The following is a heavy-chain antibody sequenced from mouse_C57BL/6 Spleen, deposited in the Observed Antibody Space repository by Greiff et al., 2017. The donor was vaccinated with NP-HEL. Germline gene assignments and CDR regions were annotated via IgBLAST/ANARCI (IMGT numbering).Heavy chain of an antibody. V-gene: IGHV1-66*01. CDR2: IYPGSGNT. Sequence: VQLKESGPELVKPGASVKISCKASGYSFTSYYIHWVKQRPGQGLEWIGWIYPGSGNTKYNEKFKGKATLTADTSSSTAYMQLSSLTSEDSAVYYCARGLRSPDYWGQGTTRTVSS. CDR1: GYSFTSYY. CDR3: ARGLRSPDY. J-gene: IGHJ2*01. D-gene: IGHD1-1*01.